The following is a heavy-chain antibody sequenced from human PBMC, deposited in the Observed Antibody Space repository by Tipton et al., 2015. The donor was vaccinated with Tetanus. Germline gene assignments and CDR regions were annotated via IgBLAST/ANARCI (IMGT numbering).Heavy chain of an antibody. CDR3: ARANGPGSYLDY. V-gene: IGHV4-34*01. Sequence: LRLSCAASGFTFSSYAMSWIRQPPGKGLEWIGEINHSGSTNYNPSLKSRVTISVDTSKNQFSLKLSSVTAADTAVYYCARANGPGSYLDYWGQGTLVTVSS. D-gene: IGHD2-8*01. CDR2: INHSGST. J-gene: IGHJ4*02. CDR1: GFTFSSYA.